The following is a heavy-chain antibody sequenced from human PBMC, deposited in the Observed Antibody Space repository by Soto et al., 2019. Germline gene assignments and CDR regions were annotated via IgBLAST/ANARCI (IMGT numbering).Heavy chain of an antibody. CDR1: GATFSSFA. Sequence: ASVKVSCKASGATFSSFAFSWVRQAPGQGLEWMGVIIPIFDTINCAQKFQGRVTITADESTGTAYMELSSLTSEDTAVYYCASPLKWSGYYIGFDYWGQGTLVTVSS. D-gene: IGHD3-3*01. J-gene: IGHJ4*02. V-gene: IGHV1-69*13. CDR2: IIPIFDTI. CDR3: ASPLKWSGYYIGFDY.